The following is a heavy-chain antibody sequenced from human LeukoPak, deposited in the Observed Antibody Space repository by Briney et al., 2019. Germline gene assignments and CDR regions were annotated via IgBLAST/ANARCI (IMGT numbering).Heavy chain of an antibody. CDR2: IYHSGST. D-gene: IGHD3-22*01. V-gene: IGHV4-38-2*02. CDR3: AREVRGYDL. J-gene: IGHJ4*02. CDR1: GYSISSGYY. Sequence: SETLSLTCTVSGYSISSGYYWGWIRQPPGKGLEWIGSIYHSGSTYYNPSLKSRVTISVDTSKNQFSLKLSSVTAADTAVYYCAREVRGYDLWGQGTLVTVSS.